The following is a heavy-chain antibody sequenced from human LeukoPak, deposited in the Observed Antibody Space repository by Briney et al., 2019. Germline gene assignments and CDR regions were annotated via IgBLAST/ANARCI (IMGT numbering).Heavy chain of an antibody. Sequence: GGPLRLSCAASGFTFSSYAMSWVRQAPGKGPEWVSAISGSGGSTYYADSVKGRFTISRDNSKNTLYLQMNSLRAEDTAVYYCAKTYDILYGMDVWGKGPRSPSPQ. CDR3: AKTYDILYGMDV. D-gene: IGHD3-9*01. J-gene: IGHJ6*01. V-gene: IGHV3-23*01. CDR1: GFTFSSYA. CDR2: ISGSGGST.